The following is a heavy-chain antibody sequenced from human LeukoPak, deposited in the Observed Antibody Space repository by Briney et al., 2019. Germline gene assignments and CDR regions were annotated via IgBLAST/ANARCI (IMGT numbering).Heavy chain of an antibody. D-gene: IGHD3-10*01. Sequence: GGSLRLSCAASGFTFSSYGMHWVRQAPGKGLEWVAVISYDGSNKYYADSVKGRFTISRDNAKNSLYLQMNSLRVEDTAVYYCARSNSGSSDYWGQGTLVSVSS. CDR1: GFTFSSYG. CDR3: ARSNSGSSDY. CDR2: ISYDGSNK. V-gene: IGHV3-30*03. J-gene: IGHJ4*02.